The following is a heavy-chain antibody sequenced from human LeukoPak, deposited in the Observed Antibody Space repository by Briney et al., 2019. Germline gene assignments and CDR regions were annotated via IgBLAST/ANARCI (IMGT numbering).Heavy chain of an antibody. Sequence: GGSLRLSCSASGFTFSKYAMHWVRQAPGKGLEYVSAISSNEYSTYYADSVKGRFTISRDNSKNTLYLQMSSLRAEDTAVYYCVKGSVYSYGYFDYWGLGTLVTVSS. CDR3: VKGSVYSYGYFDY. J-gene: IGHJ4*02. D-gene: IGHD5-18*01. CDR1: GFTFSKYA. V-gene: IGHV3-64D*06. CDR2: ISSNEYST.